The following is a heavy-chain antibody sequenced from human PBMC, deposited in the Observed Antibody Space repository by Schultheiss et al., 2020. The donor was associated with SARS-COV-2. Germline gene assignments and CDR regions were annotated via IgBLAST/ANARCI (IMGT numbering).Heavy chain of an antibody. CDR1: GGSVSSGRYY. CDR3: ARVEYYGSGSHDY. Sequence: SETLSLTCSVSGGSVSSGRYYWSWVRQPPGKGLEWIGSIYHSGSTYYNPSLKSRVTISVDTSKNQFSLKLSSVTAADTAVYYCARVEYYGSGSHDYWGQGTLVTVSS. CDR2: IYHSGST. D-gene: IGHD3-10*01. J-gene: IGHJ4*02. V-gene: IGHV4-39*07.